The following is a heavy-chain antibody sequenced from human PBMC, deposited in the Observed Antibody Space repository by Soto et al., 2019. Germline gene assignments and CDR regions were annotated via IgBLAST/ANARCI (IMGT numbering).Heavy chain of an antibody. CDR2: VGPSGFAT. V-gene: IGHV3-23*01. CDR3: AKGAYDNSREGIDC. J-gene: IGHJ4*02. CDR1: GFTFTNYA. D-gene: IGHD3-16*01. Sequence: EVQLLESGGGLVQPGGSLTLSCAASGFTFTNYAMSWVRQAPGKGLEWVSAVGPSGFATYYADAVRGRFTISRDNSKNTVHLQMNGLRVEDTALYFCAKGAYDNSREGIDCWGQGALVTVSS.